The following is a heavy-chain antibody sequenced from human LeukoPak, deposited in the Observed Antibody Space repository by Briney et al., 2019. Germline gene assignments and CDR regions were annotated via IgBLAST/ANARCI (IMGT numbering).Heavy chain of an antibody. CDR3: ASRSSSWYGFDY. J-gene: IGHJ4*02. CDR1: GFTFCSFW. Sequence: PGGSLRLSCAASGFTFCSFWMHWLPQAPGKGRVGVSRINSDGSSTSYADPGKVRFTISRDNTKNTLYLHMKSLRAEDTAVYYCASRSSSWYGFDYWGQGTLVTVSS. CDR2: INSDGSST. V-gene: IGHV3-74*01. D-gene: IGHD6-13*01.